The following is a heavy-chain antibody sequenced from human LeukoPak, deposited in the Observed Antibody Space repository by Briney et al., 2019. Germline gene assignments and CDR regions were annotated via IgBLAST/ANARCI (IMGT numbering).Heavy chain of an antibody. CDR2: IYYSGST. Sequence: SETLSLTCTVSGGSISSSSYYWGWIRQPPGKGLEWIGSIYYSGSTYYNPSLKSRVTISVDTSKNQFSLKLSSVTAADTAVYYCARDLGYTLVKYYDYVWGSYRYNWFDPWGQGTLVTVSS. J-gene: IGHJ5*02. CDR3: ARDLGYTLVKYYDYVWGSYRYNWFDP. D-gene: IGHD3-16*02. CDR1: GGSISSSSYY. V-gene: IGHV4-39*07.